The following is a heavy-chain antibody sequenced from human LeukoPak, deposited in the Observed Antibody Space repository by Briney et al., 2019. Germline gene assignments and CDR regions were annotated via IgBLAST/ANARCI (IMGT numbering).Heavy chain of an antibody. J-gene: IGHJ4*02. V-gene: IGHV3-48*03. CDR1: GFTFSRFE. D-gene: IGHD2-2*01. Sequence: GGSLRLSCVASGFTFSRFEMNWVRQAPGKGLEWVSYISGSGSSIYYADSVKGRFTISRDNVKNSLYLQMNSLRGEDTAVYYCARDMGYCSSSNCYTYYLDYWGQGTLVTVSS. CDR3: ARDMGYCSSSNCYTYYLDY. CDR2: ISGSGSSI.